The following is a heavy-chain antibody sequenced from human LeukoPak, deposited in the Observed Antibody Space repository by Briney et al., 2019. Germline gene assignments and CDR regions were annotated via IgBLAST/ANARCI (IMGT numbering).Heavy chain of an antibody. CDR2: INHSGST. V-gene: IGHV4-34*01. CDR3: ARSVVVPAAVFDY. J-gene: IGHJ4*02. CDR1: GGSFSGYY. Sequence: SETLSLTCAVYGGSFSGYYWNWIRQPPGKGLEWIGEINHSGSTNYNPSLKSRVTISVDTSKNQFSLKLSSVTAADTAVYYCARSVVVPAAVFDYWGQGTLVTVSS. D-gene: IGHD2-2*01.